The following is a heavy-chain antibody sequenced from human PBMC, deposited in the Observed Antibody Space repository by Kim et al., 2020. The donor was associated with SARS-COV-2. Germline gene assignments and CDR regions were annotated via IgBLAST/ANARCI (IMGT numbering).Heavy chain of an antibody. J-gene: IGHJ6*02. CDR1: GFTFSNAW. CDR2: IKSKTDGGTT. V-gene: IGHV3-15*01. D-gene: IGHD4-4*01. CDR3: TTAFKGEQYSYYYYGMDV. Sequence: GGSLRLSCAASGFTFSNAWMSWVRQAPGKGLEWVGRIKSKTDGGTTDYAAPVKGRFTISRDDSKNTLYLQMNSLKTEDTAVYYCTTAFKGEQYSYYYYGMDVWGQGTTVTVSS.